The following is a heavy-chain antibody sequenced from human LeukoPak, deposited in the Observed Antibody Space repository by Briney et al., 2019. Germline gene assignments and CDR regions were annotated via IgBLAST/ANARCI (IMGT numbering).Heavy chain of an antibody. D-gene: IGHD1-7*01. CDR1: GYRFTDYW. CDR3: ARVAAGTTPDYYYFGLDV. CDR2: IYPGDSDT. V-gene: IGHV5-51*01. Sequence: GESLKISCKGSGYRFTDYWIGWVRQMPGKGLEWMGIIYPGDSDTRYSPSFQGQVTISADKSIDTAHLQWSSLKASDTAMYYCARVAAGTTPDYYYFGLDVWGQGTTVTVSS. J-gene: IGHJ6*02.